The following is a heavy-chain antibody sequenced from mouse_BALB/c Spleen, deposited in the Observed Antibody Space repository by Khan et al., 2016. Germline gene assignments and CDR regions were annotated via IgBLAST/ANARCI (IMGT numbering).Heavy chain of an antibody. D-gene: IGHD2-4*01. CDR3: ARCADDYDVGFAY. V-gene: IGHV14-3*02. CDR1: GFNIKDTY. Sequence: VQLQQSGAELVKPGASVKLSCTASGFNIKDTYMHWVKQRPEQGLVWIGRIDPANGNTKYDPKFQGQATITADTSSTTAYLQLSSLTSEAPSVSYWARCADDYDVGFAYWGQGTRVTVSA. J-gene: IGHJ3*01. CDR2: IDPANGNT.